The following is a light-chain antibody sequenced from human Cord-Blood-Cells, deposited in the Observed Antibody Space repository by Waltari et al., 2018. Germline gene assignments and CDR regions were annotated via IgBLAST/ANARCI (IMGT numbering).Light chain of an antibody. CDR3: CSYAGSSTLV. V-gene: IGLV2-23*01. CDR1: SSDVGSYNL. Sequence: QSALTRPASVSGSPGQSITISCTGTSSDVGSYNLVSWYQQHPGKAPKLMIYEGSKRPSGVSNRFSCSKSGNTASLTISGLQAEDEADYYCCSYAGSSTLVFGGGTKLTVL. CDR2: EGS. J-gene: IGLJ3*02.